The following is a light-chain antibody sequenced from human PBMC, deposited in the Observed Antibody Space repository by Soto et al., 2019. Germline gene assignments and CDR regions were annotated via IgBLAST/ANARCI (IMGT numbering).Light chain of an antibody. V-gene: IGKV1-9*01. CDR3: QQLNSYPPLT. Sequence: IQLTQSPSSLSASVGDRVTITCRASQGISSYLAWYQQKPGKAPKLLIYAASTLQSGVPSRFSGSGSGTDFTLTISSLQPEYFATYYCQQLNSYPPLTFGGGTKVEIK. CDR2: AAS. J-gene: IGKJ4*01. CDR1: QGISSY.